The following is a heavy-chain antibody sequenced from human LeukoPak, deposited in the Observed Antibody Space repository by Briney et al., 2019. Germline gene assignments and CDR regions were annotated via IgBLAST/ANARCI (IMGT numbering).Heavy chain of an antibody. CDR3: ARVVYCGGGKCQIFAFDI. CDR1: GFTFSHYY. J-gene: IGHJ3*02. CDR2: ISDSGSTV. D-gene: IGHD2-15*01. V-gene: IGHV3-11*01. Sequence: GGSLRLSCAASGFTFSHYYMSWIRQAPGRGLEWVSYISDSGSTVSYADSVKGRFTISTDNATNSLYLKMNSVRDEEMAVYFCARVVYCGGGKCQIFAFDIWREGTLVSVSS.